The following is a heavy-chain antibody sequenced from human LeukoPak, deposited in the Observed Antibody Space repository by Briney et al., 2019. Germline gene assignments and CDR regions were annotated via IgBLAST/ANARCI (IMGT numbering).Heavy chain of an antibody. CDR3: ARWPDSGTHGMDV. D-gene: IGHD1-26*01. CDR1: GFTFSRDW. V-gene: IGHV3-7*05. Sequence: PGGSLRLSCAASGFTFSRDWMNWVRQAPGKGLEWVVNIKEDGSEKNYVDSVKGRFTISRDNAKNSMYLQMNTLRAEDTAVYYCARWPDSGTHGMDVWGQGTTVTVS. CDR2: IKEDGSEK. J-gene: IGHJ6*02.